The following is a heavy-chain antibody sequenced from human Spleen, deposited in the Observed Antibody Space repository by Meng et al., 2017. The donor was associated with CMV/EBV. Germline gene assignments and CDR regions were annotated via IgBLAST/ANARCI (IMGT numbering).Heavy chain of an antibody. Sequence: GGSLRLSCAASGFTFSDHYMSWIRQAPGKGLEWLSYISGSSSPIYQAKSVKGRFTISRDNAKNSLYLQMNSLRAEDTAMYYCAGDLLGYTAYGVRYFDLWGRGTLVTVSS. CDR3: AGDLLGYTAYGVRYFDL. V-gene: IGHV3-11*01. J-gene: IGHJ2*01. CDR2: ISGSSSPI. D-gene: IGHD5-12*01. CDR1: GFTFSDHY.